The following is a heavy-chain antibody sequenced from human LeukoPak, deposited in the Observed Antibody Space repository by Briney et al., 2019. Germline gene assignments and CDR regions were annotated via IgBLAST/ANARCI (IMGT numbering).Heavy chain of an antibody. CDR3: ARVGWGWLTTVTKDAFDI. Sequence: SETLSLTCTVSGYSISSGYYWGWIRQPPGKGLEWIVSIYHSGSTYYNPSLKSRVTISVDTSKNQFSLKLSSVTAADTAVYYCARVGWGWLTTVTKDAFDIWGQGTMVTVSS. CDR1: GYSISSGYY. J-gene: IGHJ3*02. CDR2: IYHSGST. D-gene: IGHD4-17*01. V-gene: IGHV4-38-2*02.